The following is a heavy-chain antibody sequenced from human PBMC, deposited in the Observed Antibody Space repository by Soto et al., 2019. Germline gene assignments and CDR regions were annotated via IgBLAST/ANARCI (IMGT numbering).Heavy chain of an antibody. CDR1: CYPFTTSG. D-gene: IGHD4-17*01. V-gene: IGHV1-18*01. J-gene: IGHJ4*02. Sequence: ASVKVSCKASCYPFTTSGITWVRQAPGQGLEWMGWISTYNGNTNYAQKLQDRVTLTTDTSTSTAYMELRSLRSDDTAVYYCARRLYGDYDYWGQGTLVTVSS. CDR2: ISTYNGNT. CDR3: ARRLYGDYDY.